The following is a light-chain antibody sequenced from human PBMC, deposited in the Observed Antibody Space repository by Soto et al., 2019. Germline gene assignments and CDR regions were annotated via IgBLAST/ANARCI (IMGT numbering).Light chain of an antibody. CDR1: QSILYSSNNLNY. CDR2: WAS. Sequence: DFVMTQSPDSLAVSLGERATINCKSSQSILYSSNNLNYLAWYQQRPGQPPKLLIYWASTRESGVPDRFSGSGSGTDFTLTISSLQAEDVAVYYCQQYYTTPFTFGPGTKVDIK. V-gene: IGKV4-1*01. CDR3: QQYYTTPFT. J-gene: IGKJ3*01.